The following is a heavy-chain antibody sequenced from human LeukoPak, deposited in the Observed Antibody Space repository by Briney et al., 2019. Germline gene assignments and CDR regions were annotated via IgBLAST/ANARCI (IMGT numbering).Heavy chain of an antibody. CDR2: IFPADSDT. D-gene: IGHD1-26*01. V-gene: IGHV5-51*01. Sequence: GESLKISCKGSGYSFSNYWIAWVRRMPGKGLEWMGIIFPADSDTRYSPSLQGQVTISVDKSINTAYPQWSSLEASDSAMYYCARPPGVGATSFDYWGQGTLVTVSS. CDR3: ARPPGVGATSFDY. CDR1: GYSFSNYW. J-gene: IGHJ4*02.